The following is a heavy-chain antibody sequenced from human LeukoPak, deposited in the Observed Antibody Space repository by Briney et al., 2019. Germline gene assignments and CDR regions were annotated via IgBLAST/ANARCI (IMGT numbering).Heavy chain of an antibody. Sequence: ASVKVSCKASGYTFTSYAMHWVRQAPGQGLEGMGWINPNSGGTDYAQKFQGRVTMTRDTSISTAYMELSRLRFDDTAVYYCARDSMGYCSSTSCYSSYYYMDVWGKGTTVTISS. CDR3: ARDSMGYCSSTSCYSSYYYMDV. V-gene: IGHV1-2*02. D-gene: IGHD2-2*01. CDR1: GYTFTSYA. CDR2: INPNSGGT. J-gene: IGHJ6*03.